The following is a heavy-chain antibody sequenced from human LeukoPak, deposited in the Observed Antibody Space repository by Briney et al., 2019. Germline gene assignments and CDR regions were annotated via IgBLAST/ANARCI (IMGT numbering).Heavy chain of an antibody. D-gene: IGHD1-26*01. CDR1: GFIFNNYA. CDR3: ARDRGNSIVGRDFDS. J-gene: IGHJ4*02. V-gene: IGHV3-23*01. Sequence: HSGGSLRLSCAASGFIFNNYAMTWVRQPPGKGLEGLSGISGSRGATYYADSVKGRFTISRDNAKKSVYLHMHSLRAEDTAVYYCARDRGNSIVGRDFDSWGQGTLVTVSS. CDR2: ISGSRGAT.